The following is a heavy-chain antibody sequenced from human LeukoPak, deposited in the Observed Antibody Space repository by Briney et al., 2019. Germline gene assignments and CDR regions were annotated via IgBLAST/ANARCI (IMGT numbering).Heavy chain of an antibody. J-gene: IGHJ6*02. CDR3: ARVMDPSYYYYYGMDV. CDR2: TIPIFGTA. V-gene: IGHV1-69*13. CDR1: GGTFSSYA. D-gene: IGHD3-10*01. Sequence: SVKVSCKASGGTFSSYAISWVRQAPGQGLEWMGGTIPIFGTANYAQKFQGRVTITADESTSTAYMELSSLRSEDTAVYYCARVMDPSYYYYYGMDVWGQGTTVTVSS.